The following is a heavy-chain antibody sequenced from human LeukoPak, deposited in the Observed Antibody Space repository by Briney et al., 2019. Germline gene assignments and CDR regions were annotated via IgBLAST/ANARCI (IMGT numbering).Heavy chain of an antibody. Sequence: GGSLRLSCAVSGFTFSDYWKNWVRQAPGKGLEWVASINQNGGEKSYVDSVKGRFTISRDNPKNSLYLQMSSLRAEDTAVYYCARDGTAAGLYFDLWGQGTLVTVSS. CDR3: ARDGTAAGLYFDL. CDR2: INQNGGEK. D-gene: IGHD6-13*01. CDR1: GFTFSDYW. J-gene: IGHJ4*01. V-gene: IGHV3-7*01.